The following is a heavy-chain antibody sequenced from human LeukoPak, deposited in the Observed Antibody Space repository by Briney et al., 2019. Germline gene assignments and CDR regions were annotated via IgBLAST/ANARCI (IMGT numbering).Heavy chain of an antibody. CDR1: GYTFNTYG. J-gene: IGHJ4*02. V-gene: IGHV7-4-1*02. CDR3: ARYYYDSSGYVYFDY. Sequence: ASVKVSCKASGYTFNTYGMNWVRQAPGQGLEWMGWINTNTGNPTYAQGFTGRFVFSLDTSVSTAYLQISSLKAEDTAVYYCARYYYDSSGYVYFDYWGQGTLVTVSS. CDR2: INTNTGNP. D-gene: IGHD3-22*01.